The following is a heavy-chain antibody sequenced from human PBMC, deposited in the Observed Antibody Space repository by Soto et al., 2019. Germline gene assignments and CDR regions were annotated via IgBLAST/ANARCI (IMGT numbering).Heavy chain of an antibody. CDR2: ISYDGSNK. V-gene: IGHV3-30-3*01. CDR3: ARPRIVGVTIFDY. J-gene: IGHJ4*02. CDR1: GFTFSSYA. Sequence: GGSLRLSCAASGFTFSSYAMHWVRQAPGKGLEWVAVISYDGSNKYYADSVKGRFTISRDNSKNTLYLQMNSLRAEDTAVYYCARPRIVGVTIFDYWGQGTLVTVSS. D-gene: IGHD1-26*01.